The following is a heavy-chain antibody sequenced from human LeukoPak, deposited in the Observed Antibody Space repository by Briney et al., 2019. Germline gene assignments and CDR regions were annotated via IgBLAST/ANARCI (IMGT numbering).Heavy chain of an antibody. J-gene: IGHJ6*02. CDR3: AKVEYSSSWSYYYYYYGMDV. D-gene: IGHD6-13*01. Sequence: ASVKVSCKASGYTFTSYDINWVRQATGQGLEWIGWMNPNSGNTGYAQKFQGRVTMTRNTSISTAYMELSSLRSEDTAVYYCAKVEYSSSWSYYYYYYGMDVWGQGTTVTVSS. CDR1: GYTFTSYD. CDR2: MNPNSGNT. V-gene: IGHV1-8*01.